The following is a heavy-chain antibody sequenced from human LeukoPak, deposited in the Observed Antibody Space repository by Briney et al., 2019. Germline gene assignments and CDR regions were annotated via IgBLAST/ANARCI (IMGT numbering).Heavy chain of an antibody. V-gene: IGHV3-23*01. J-gene: IGHJ5*02. D-gene: IGHD3-9*01. CDR1: GFTFSSYA. Sequence: GGSLRLSCAASGFTFSSYAMSWVRQAPGKGLEWVSAISGSGGSTYYADSVKGRFTISRDNSKNTLYPQMNSLRAEDTAVYYCAKASTYYDILTGGSYNWFDPWGQGTLVTVSS. CDR2: ISGSGGST. CDR3: AKASTYYDILTGGSYNWFDP.